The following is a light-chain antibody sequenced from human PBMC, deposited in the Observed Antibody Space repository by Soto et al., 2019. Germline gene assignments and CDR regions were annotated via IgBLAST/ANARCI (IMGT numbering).Light chain of an antibody. CDR3: AACDDSLSGWV. V-gene: IGLV1-44*01. Sequence: QSVLTQPPSASGTPGQRVTISCSGNSSNIGSYTVNWYQQLPGTAPKLLIYSNNQRPSGVPDRFSGSKSGTSASLAISGLQSDDESDYYCAACDDSLSGWVFGGGTKLTVL. CDR2: SNN. J-gene: IGLJ3*02. CDR1: SSNIGSYT.